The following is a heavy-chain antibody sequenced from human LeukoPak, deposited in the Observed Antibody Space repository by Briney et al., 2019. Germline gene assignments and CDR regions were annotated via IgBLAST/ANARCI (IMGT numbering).Heavy chain of an antibody. Sequence: QPGRSLRLSCAASGFIFSSYGMHWVRQAPGKGLEWVAVIWYDGSNKYYADSVKGRFTISRDSSNNTLYLQMNSLRAEDTAMYYCAKDVSAFDIWGRGTMVTVSS. CDR1: GFIFSSYG. J-gene: IGHJ3*02. CDR3: AKDVSAFDI. CDR2: IWYDGSNK. V-gene: IGHV3-33*03.